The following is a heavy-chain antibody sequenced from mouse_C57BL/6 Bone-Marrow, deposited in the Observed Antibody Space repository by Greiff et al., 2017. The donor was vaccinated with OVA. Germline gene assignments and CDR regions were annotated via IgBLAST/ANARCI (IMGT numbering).Heavy chain of an antibody. CDR3: ARFKAGRYAMDY. Sequence: QVQLQQPGAELVKPGASVKMSCKASGYTFTSYWITWVKQRPGQGLEWIGDIYPGSGSTNYNEKFKSKATLTVDTSSSTAYMQLSSLTSDDSAVYYCARFKAGRYAMDYWGQGTSVTVSS. V-gene: IGHV1-55*01. CDR2: IYPGSGST. D-gene: IGHD6-1*01. CDR1: GYTFTSYW. J-gene: IGHJ4*01.